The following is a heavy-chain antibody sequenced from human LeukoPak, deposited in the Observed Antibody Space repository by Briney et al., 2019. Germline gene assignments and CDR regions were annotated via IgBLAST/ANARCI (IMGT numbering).Heavy chain of an antibody. Sequence: ASVKVSCKASGYTFTSSAMNWVQQAPGQGLKWMGWINTDTGNPTYAQGFTGRFVFSLDTSVSTAYLQISSLNAEDTAVYYCARQGPGYCGTTSCYGVDYWGQGTLVTVSS. CDR2: INTDTGNP. D-gene: IGHD2-2*01. CDR1: GYTFTSSA. J-gene: IGHJ4*02. V-gene: IGHV7-4-1*02. CDR3: ARQGPGYCGTTSCYGVDY.